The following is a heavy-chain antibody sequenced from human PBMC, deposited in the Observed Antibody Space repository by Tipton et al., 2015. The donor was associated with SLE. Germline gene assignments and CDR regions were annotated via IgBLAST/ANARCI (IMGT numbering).Heavy chain of an antibody. CDR1: GFTFSSYS. CDR2: ISSSSSYI. CDR3: ARFGVCTGGVCSTKRYFDY. D-gene: IGHD2-8*02. J-gene: IGHJ4*02. V-gene: IGHV3-21*01. Sequence: GSLRLSCAASGFTFSSYSMNWVRQAPGKGLEWVSSISSSSSYIYYADSVKGRFTISRDNAKNSLYLQMNSLRAEDTAVYYCARFGVCTGGVCSTKRYFDYWGQGTLVTVSS.